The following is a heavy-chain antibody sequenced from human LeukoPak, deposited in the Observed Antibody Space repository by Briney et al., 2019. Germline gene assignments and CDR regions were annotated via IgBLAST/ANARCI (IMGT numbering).Heavy chain of an antibody. D-gene: IGHD3-22*01. J-gene: IGHJ4*02. V-gene: IGHV4-59*08. Sequence: SETLSLTCTVSGGSFSSYYWSWIRQPPGKGLEWIGYIYYSGSTNYNPSLKSRVTISVDTSKNHLSLKLTSVTAADTAMYYCVYDSSGYYYNFDYWGQGILVTVSS. CDR1: GGSFSSYY. CDR2: IYYSGST. CDR3: VYDSSGYYYNFDY.